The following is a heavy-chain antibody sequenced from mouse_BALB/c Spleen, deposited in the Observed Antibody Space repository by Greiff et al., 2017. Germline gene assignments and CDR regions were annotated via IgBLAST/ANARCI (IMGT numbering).Heavy chain of an antibody. CDR1: GFTFSSFG. J-gene: IGHJ4*01. D-gene: IGHD2-1*01. CDR2: ISSGSSTI. Sequence: EVQGVESGGGLVQPGGSLKLSCAASGFTFSSFGMHWVRQAPEKGLEWVAYISSGSSTIYYADTVKGRFTISRDNPKNTLFLQMTSLRSEDTAMYYCARNGIYYGNYDYAMDYWGQGTSVTVSS. V-gene: IGHV5-17*02. CDR3: ARNGIYYGNYDYAMDY.